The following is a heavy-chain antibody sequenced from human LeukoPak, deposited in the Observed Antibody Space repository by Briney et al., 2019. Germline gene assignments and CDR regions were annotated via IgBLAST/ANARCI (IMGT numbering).Heavy chain of an antibody. J-gene: IGHJ4*02. V-gene: IGHV3-23*01. CDR2: VNGNGGST. D-gene: IGHD3-16*02. CDR1: GFSFSTYT. CDR3: AKSLYAGCDY. Sequence: GGSLRLSCAASGFSFSTYTMSWVRQAPGKGLEWVSGVNGNGGSTSYADSVKGRFTIFRDNSKNTVYLQMNSLRVEDTAVYYCAKSLYAGCDYWGQGTVVTVSS.